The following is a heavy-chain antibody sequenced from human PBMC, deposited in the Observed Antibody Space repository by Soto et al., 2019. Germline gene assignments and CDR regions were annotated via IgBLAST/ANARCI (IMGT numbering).Heavy chain of an antibody. CDR1: GFTFSSYD. Sequence: GGSLRLSCAASGFTFSSYDMHWVRQATGKGLEWVSAIGTAGDTYYPGSVKGRFTISRENAKNSLYLQMNSLRAGDTAVYYCARASAYYDFWSGFDKDPLGGAFDIWGQGTMVTVSS. CDR2: IGTAGDT. V-gene: IGHV3-13*01. CDR3: ARASAYYDFWSGFDKDPLGGAFDI. D-gene: IGHD3-3*01. J-gene: IGHJ3*02.